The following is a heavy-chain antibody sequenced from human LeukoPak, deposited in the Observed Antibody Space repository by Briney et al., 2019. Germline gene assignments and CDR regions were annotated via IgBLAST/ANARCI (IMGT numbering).Heavy chain of an antibody. V-gene: IGHV4-34*01. J-gene: IGHJ4*02. Sequence: PSETLSLTCAVYGGSFSGYYWSWIRQPPGKGLEWMGEINHSGSTNYNPSLKSRVTISVDTSKNQFSLKLSSVTAADTAVYYCARVLERYSSSWYYFDYWGQGTLVTVSS. CDR2: INHSGST. D-gene: IGHD6-13*01. CDR1: GGSFSGYY. CDR3: ARVLERYSSSWYYFDY.